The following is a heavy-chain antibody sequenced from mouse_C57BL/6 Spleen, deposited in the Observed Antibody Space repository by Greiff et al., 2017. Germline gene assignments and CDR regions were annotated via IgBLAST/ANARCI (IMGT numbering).Heavy chain of an antibody. CDR1: GYTFTSYD. V-gene: IGHV1-85*01. CDR3: ASRRITTVPVGFAY. D-gene: IGHD1-2*01. J-gene: IGHJ3*01. Sequence: VQLQQSGPELVKPGASVKLSCKASGYTFTSYDINWVKQRPGQGLEWIGVIYPSDGSTKYNEKFKGKATLTVDTSASTAYMELLSLTSEDSAVYFCASRRITTVPVGFAYWGQGTLVTVSA. CDR2: IYPSDGST.